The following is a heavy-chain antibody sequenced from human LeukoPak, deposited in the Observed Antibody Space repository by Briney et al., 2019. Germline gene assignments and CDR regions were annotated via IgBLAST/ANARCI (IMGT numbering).Heavy chain of an antibody. CDR1: GFTFSDYA. D-gene: IGHD6-13*01. CDR2: ISGSGGST. Sequence: PGGSLRFSCAVSGFTFSDYAMSWVRQAPGKGLEWVSSISGSGGSTYHADSVKGRFTISRDNSKNTLYLQMNSLRAEDTAVYYCACIAAAGTSGWGQGTLVTVSS. V-gene: IGHV3-23*01. CDR3: ACIAAAGTSG. J-gene: IGHJ4*02.